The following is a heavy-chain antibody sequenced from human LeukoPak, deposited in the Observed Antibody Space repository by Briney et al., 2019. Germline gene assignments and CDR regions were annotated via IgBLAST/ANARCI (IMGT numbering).Heavy chain of an antibody. V-gene: IGHV3-43*02. D-gene: IGHD1-26*01. Sequence: PGGSLRLSCAASGFTFSSYTMNWVRQAPGKGLEWISLISGDGDNTYYADSVKGRFTISRDNSKNSLYLQMSSLRAEDTALYYCAKGVRSGTYYNCFDPWGQGTLVTVSS. CDR2: ISGDGDNT. J-gene: IGHJ5*02. CDR3: AKGVRSGTYYNCFDP. CDR1: GFTFSSYT.